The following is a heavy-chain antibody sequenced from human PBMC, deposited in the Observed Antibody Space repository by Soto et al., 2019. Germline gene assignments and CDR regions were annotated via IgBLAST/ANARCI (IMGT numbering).Heavy chain of an antibody. V-gene: IGHV3-23*01. CDR2: IGGSGDIT. Sequence: QTGGSLRLSCAASGFSFSNFAMSWVRQAPGKGLEWVSGIGGSGDITFYADSVEGRFGISRDNSQNTLYLQINSLRAEDTAVYFCAKDDLPDRGEDYFDHWGPGTLVTVSS. CDR3: AKDDLPDRGEDYFDH. J-gene: IGHJ4*02. D-gene: IGHD2-21*01. CDR1: GFSFSNFA.